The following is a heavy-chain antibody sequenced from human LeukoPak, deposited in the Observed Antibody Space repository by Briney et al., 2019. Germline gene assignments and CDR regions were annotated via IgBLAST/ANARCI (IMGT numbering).Heavy chain of an antibody. CDR2: IYTSGST. Sequence: SETLSLTCTVSGGSISSYYWSWIRQPAGKGLEWIGHIYTSGSTNYNPSLKSRVTMSVDTSKNQFSLKLSSVTAADTAVYYCARDWPSSSWYGNWFDPWGQGTLVTVSS. CDR3: ARDWPSSSWYGNWFDP. J-gene: IGHJ5*02. V-gene: IGHV4-4*07. CDR1: GGSISSYY. D-gene: IGHD6-13*01.